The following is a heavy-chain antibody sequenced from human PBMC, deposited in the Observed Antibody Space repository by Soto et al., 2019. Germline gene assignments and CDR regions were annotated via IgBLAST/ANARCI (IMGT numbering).Heavy chain of an antibody. CDR1: GYSISSSNW. Sequence: SETLSLTCAVSGYSISSSNWWGWIRQPPGKGLEWIGYIYYSGTTYYNPSLKSRVTMSVDTSKNQFSLKLTSVTAVDTAVYYCARGSYYYDSSGYYYVGDFDYWGQGTLVTVSS. V-gene: IGHV4-28*03. J-gene: IGHJ4*02. CDR3: ARGSYYYDSSGYYYVGDFDY. D-gene: IGHD3-22*01. CDR2: IYYSGTT.